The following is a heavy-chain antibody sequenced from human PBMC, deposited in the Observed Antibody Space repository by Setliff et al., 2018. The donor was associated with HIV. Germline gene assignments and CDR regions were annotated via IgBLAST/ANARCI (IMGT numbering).Heavy chain of an antibody. V-gene: IGHV4-34*01. CDR2: INHNGST. J-gene: IGHJ6*03. CDR1: GGSFSGYY. D-gene: IGHD6-13*01. Sequence: SETLSLTCAVYGGSFSGYYWSWIRQPPGKGLEWIGEINHNGSTNYNPSLKSRVTILVDTSKNQFSLKLSSVTAADTAVYYCARHRDPPGSSWIYYYSYRDVWGKGTTVTVSS. CDR3: ARHRDPPGSSWIYYYSYRDV.